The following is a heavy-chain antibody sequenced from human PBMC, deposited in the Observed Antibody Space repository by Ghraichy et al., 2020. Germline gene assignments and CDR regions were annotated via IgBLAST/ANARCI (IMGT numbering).Heavy chain of an antibody. CDR3: ARDYGGNSEYFQH. CDR2: IYYSGST. D-gene: IGHD4-23*01. Sequence: SQTLSPTCTVSGGSISSYYWSWIRQPPGKGLEWIGYIYYSGSTNYNPSLKSRVTISVDTSKNQFSLKLSSVTAADTAVYYCARDYGGNSEYFQHWGQGTLVTVSS. J-gene: IGHJ1*01. V-gene: IGHV4-59*01. CDR1: GGSISSYY.